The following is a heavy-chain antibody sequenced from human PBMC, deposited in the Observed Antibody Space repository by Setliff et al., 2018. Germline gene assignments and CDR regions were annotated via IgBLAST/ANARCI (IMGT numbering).Heavy chain of an antibody. V-gene: IGHV4-4*08. CDR2: ILTTGST. Sequence: SETLSLTCGVSGASISDSYWSWIRQPPGKGLEWIGHILTTGSTNYNPSLKSRIAISADTSRDRFSLRLTSVTAADTAIYYCARFCDTSNCQRAPLFDYWGQGILVTVSS. CDR1: GASISDSY. D-gene: IGHD1-1*01. J-gene: IGHJ4*02. CDR3: ARFCDTSNCQRAPLFDY.